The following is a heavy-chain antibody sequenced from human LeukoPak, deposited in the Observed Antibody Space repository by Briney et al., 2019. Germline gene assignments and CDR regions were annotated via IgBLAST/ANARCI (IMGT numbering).Heavy chain of an antibody. D-gene: IGHD2-21*01. CDR3: AKGSGWLLPQYFDF. J-gene: IGHJ4*02. CDR2: ISGGGGST. CDR1: GFTFSSSA. Sequence: QSGGSLRLSCAASGFTFSSSAMSWVRQAPGKGLEWLSTISGGGGSTYYADSVKGRFTISRDNSKNTLYLHMKSLGAEDTAVYYCAKGSGWLLPQYFDFWGQGTLVTVSS. V-gene: IGHV3-23*01.